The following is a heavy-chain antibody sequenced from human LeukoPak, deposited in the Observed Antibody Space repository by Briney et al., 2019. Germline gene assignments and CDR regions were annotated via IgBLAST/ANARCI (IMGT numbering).Heavy chain of an antibody. CDR1: GGSISSYY. CDR2: ISYSGSA. J-gene: IGHJ4*02. CDR3: ARATYYYGSGSLNFDY. V-gene: IGHV4-59*01. Sequence: PETLSLTCTVSGGSISSYYWSWIRQPPGKGLEWIGYISYSGSANYNPSLKSRVTISVDTSKNQFSLKLRSVTAADTAVYYCARATYYYGSGSLNFDYWGQGTLVPVSS. D-gene: IGHD3-10*01.